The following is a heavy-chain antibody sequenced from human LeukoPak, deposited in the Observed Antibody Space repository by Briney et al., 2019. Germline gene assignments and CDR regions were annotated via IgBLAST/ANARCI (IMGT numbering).Heavy chain of an antibody. CDR2: ISSNGGST. Sequence: GGSLRLSCAASGFTFSSYAMHWVRQAPGKGLEYVSAISSNGGSTYYANSVKGRFTISRDNSKNTLYLQMNSLRAEDTAVYYCAREAYYDSSGYYDYFDYWGQGTLVTVSS. CDR1: GFTFSSYA. V-gene: IGHV3-64*01. CDR3: AREAYYDSSGYYDYFDY. D-gene: IGHD3-22*01. J-gene: IGHJ4*02.